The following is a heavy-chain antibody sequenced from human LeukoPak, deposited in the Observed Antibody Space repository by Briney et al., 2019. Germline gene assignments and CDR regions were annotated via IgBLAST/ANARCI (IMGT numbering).Heavy chain of an antibody. Sequence: GGSLRLSCAASGFTFSSYAMSWVRQAPGKGLEWVSAISGSGGSTYYADFVKGRFTISRDSSKNTLYLQMNSLRAEDTAVYYCAKWNDAVPAVGYWGQGTLVTVSS. D-gene: IGHD1-1*01. CDR2: ISGSGGST. CDR1: GFTFSSYA. J-gene: IGHJ4*02. V-gene: IGHV3-23*01. CDR3: AKWNDAVPAVGY.